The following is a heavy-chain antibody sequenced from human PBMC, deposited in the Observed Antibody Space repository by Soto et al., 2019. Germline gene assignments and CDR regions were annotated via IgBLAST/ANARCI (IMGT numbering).Heavy chain of an antibody. CDR2: IWYDGSNK. Sequence: QVQLVESGGGVVQPGRSLRLSCTASGFTFTNFGMHWVRQAPGKGLEWVAAIWYDGSNKYYADSVKGRFTISRDNSMNSLFLQMTSLRAEDTAMSSCARDPTSGGYYPWGQGTLVTV. V-gene: IGHV3-33*01. CDR3: ARDPTSGGYYP. D-gene: IGHD3-22*01. J-gene: IGHJ5*02. CDR1: GFTFTNFG.